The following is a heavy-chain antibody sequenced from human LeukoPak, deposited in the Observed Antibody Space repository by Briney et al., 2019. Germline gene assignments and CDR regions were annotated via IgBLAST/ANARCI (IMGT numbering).Heavy chain of an antibody. V-gene: IGHV4-38-2*01. J-gene: IGHJ3*01. D-gene: IGHD3-16*01. CDR2: MYHSEST. Sequence: SGTLSLTCAVSGYSISRGYSWGWIRQPPGMGLEWIGNMYHSESTHYNPSLKSRVTISADTSKNQFSLKLSSVTAADTAVYYCARFDHVWETHGMDAFDLWGQGTMVTVSS. CDR3: ARFDHVWETHGMDAFDL. CDR1: GYSISRGYS.